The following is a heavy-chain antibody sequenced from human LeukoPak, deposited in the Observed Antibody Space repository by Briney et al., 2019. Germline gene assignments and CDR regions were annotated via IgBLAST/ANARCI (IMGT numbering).Heavy chain of an antibody. V-gene: IGHV3-30*02. CDR3: AKDSRQHSSGWYGDY. Sequence: GGSLRLSCAASGFTFSSYGMHWVRQAPGKGLEWVAFIRYDGSNKYYADSVKGRFTISRDNSKNTLYLQMNSLRAEDTAVYYCAKDSRQHSSGWYGDYWGQGTLVTVSS. CDR1: GFTFSSYG. J-gene: IGHJ4*02. D-gene: IGHD6-19*01. CDR2: IRYDGSNK.